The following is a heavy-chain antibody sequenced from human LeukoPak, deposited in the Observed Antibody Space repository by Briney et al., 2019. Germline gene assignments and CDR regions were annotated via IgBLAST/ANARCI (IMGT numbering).Heavy chain of an antibody. D-gene: IGHD6-13*01. CDR1: GFTVSSNY. CDR2: IYSGGST. CDR3: ARAKYWGYSSSWYFDY. V-gene: IGHV3-53*01. J-gene: IGHJ4*02. Sequence: LGGSLRLSCAASGFTVSSNYMSWVRQAPGKGLEWVSVIYSGGSTYYADSVKGRFTISRDNSKNTLYLQMNSLRAEDTAVYYCARAKYWGYSSSWYFDYWGQGTLVTVSS.